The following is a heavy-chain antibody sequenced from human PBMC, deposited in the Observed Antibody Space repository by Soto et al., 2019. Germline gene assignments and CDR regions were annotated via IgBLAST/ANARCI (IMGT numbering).Heavy chain of an antibody. V-gene: IGHV1-18*01. CDR2: ISAYNGNT. J-gene: IGHJ5*02. CDR3: ARTYYDFRSGYSNWFDP. D-gene: IGHD3-3*01. Sequence: GASVKVSCKASGYTFTSYSISLVRQAPGQGLEWMGWISAYNGNTNYAQKLQGRVTMTTDTSTSTAYVELRSLRSDDTAVYYCARTYYDFRSGYSNWFDPWGQGTLVTVSS. CDR1: GYTFTSYS.